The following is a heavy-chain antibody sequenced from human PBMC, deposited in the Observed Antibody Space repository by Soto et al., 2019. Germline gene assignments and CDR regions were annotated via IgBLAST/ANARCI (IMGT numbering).Heavy chain of an antibody. Sequence: GGSLRLSCAASGFTFSSYAMHWVRQAPGKGLEWVAVISYDGSNKYYADSVKGRFTISRDNSKNTLYLQMNSLRAEDTAVYYFARASGGSWDYWGQGTLVTVSS. CDR1: GFTFSSYA. J-gene: IGHJ4*02. V-gene: IGHV3-30-3*01. CDR2: ISYDGSNK. CDR3: ARASGGSWDY. D-gene: IGHD3-16*01.